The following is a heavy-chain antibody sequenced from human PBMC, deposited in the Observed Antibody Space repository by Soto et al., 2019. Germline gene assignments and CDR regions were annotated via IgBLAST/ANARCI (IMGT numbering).Heavy chain of an antibody. J-gene: IGHJ6*02. CDR3: AREIEGLLWFGEFLPPPYNYYGMDV. CDR1: NFSFSNYG. V-gene: IGHV1-18*04. Sequence: VASVKVSCKAANFSFSNYGFSWVRQAPGQGLEWMGWISGYNGNTHYAQRFQDRVIMTTDTSTTTAYMELRSLRSDDTAIYYCAREIEGLLWFGEFLPPPYNYYGMDVWGQGTTVTVSS. D-gene: IGHD3-10*01. CDR2: ISGYNGNT.